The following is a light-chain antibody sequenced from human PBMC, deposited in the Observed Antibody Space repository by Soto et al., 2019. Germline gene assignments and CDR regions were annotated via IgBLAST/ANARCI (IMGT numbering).Light chain of an antibody. CDR2: KAS. CDR1: QNINRW. CDR3: LQYNVYPLT. V-gene: IGKV1-5*03. J-gene: IGKJ4*01. Sequence: DIQMTQSPSTLSASVGDTVTITCRASQNINRWLAWYQQRPGKAPNLLIHKASSLEGGVPSRFSGIASGTEFTLTISILQPDDFAAYFCLQYNVYPLTFGGGTKVDIK.